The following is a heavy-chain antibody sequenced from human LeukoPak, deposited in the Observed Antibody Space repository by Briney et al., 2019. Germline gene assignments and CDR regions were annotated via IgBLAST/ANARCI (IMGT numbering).Heavy chain of an antibody. CDR1: GGSISSYY. J-gene: IGHJ4*02. V-gene: IGHV4-59*08. Sequence: SETLSLTCTVSGGSISSYYWSWIRQPPGKGLEWIGYIYYSGSTNYNPSLKSRVTISVGTSKNQFSLNLSSVTAADTAVYYCARRGYGSGSFHRYYFDYWGQGTLVTVSS. CDR2: IYYSGST. CDR3: ARRGYGSGSFHRYYFDY. D-gene: IGHD3-10*01.